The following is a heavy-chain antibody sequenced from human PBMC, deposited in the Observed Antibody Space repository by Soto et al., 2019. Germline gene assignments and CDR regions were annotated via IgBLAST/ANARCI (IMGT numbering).Heavy chain of an antibody. V-gene: IGHV3-23*01. CDR1: GFTFSSYA. CDR2: ISGSGGST. D-gene: IGHD5-12*01. J-gene: IGHJ6*02. Sequence: PGGSLRLSCAASGFTFSSYAMSWVRQAPGKGLEWVSAISGSGGSTYYADSVKGRFTISRDNSKNTLYLQMNSLRADDTAVYYCAKTGYSGYDPWAYYYGMDVWGQGTTVTVSS. CDR3: AKTGYSGYDPWAYYYGMDV.